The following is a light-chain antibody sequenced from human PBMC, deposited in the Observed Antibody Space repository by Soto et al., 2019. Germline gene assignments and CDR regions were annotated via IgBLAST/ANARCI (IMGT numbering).Light chain of an antibody. CDR1: QNISSN. CDR3: QQYNNWLWT. CDR2: GAS. J-gene: IGKJ1*01. Sequence: EIVMTQSPATLSVSPGERATLSCRASQNISSNLAWYQQKPGQAPRVLIDGASTRATGIPARFSGSGSGSEFTLTISSLQSEDCAVYYGQQYNNWLWTFGQGTKVEI. V-gene: IGKV3-15*01.